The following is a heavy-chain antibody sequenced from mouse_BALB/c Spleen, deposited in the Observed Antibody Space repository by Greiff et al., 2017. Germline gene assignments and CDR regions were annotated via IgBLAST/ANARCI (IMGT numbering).Heavy chain of an antibody. V-gene: IGHV1-4*01. CDR3: ASSDGNYGGIFGYAMDY. Sequence: QVQLQQSGAELARPGASVKMSCKASGYTFTSYTMHWVKQRPGQGLEWIGYINPSSGYTNYNQKFKDKATLTADKSSSTAYMQLSSLTSEDSAVYYCASSDGNYGGIFGYAMDYWGQGTSVTVSS. CDR2: INPSSGYT. CDR1: GYTFTSYT. J-gene: IGHJ4*01. D-gene: IGHD2-1*01.